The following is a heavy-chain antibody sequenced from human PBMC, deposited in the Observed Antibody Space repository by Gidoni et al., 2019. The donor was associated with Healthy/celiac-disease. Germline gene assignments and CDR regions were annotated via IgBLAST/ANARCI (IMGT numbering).Heavy chain of an antibody. D-gene: IGHD2-2*01. J-gene: IGHJ4*02. CDR1: GYSISSGYY. CDR3: ARGQGTVVVPAATPFDY. V-gene: IGHV4-38-2*01. CDR2: IYHSGST. Sequence: QVQLQESGPGLVKPSETLSLTFAVSGYSISSGYYWGWIRQPPGKGLEWIGSIYHSGSTYYNPSLKSRVTISLDTSKNQFSLKLSSVTAADTAVYYCARGQGTVVVPAATPFDYWGQGTLVTVSS.